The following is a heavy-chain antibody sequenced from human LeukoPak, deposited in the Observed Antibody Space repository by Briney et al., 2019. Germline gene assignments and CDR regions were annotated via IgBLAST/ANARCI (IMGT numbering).Heavy chain of an antibody. CDR3: ARDLPGGITIFGG. CDR1: RFTFSSYA. Sequence: GGSLRLSCSASRFTFSSYAMHWVRQAPGKGLEYVSAISSNGATTYYADSVKGRFTISRDNSKNTLYLQMNNLRAEDTAVYYCARDLPGGITIFGGRGQGTLVTVSS. V-gene: IGHV3-64*04. CDR2: ISSNGATT. J-gene: IGHJ4*02. D-gene: IGHD3-3*01.